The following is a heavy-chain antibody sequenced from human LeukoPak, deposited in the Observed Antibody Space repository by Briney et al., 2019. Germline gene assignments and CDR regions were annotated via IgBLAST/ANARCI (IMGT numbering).Heavy chain of an antibody. Sequence: SVKVSCKASGGTFSSYAISWVRQAPGQGLEWMGGMIPIFGTANYAQKFQGRVTITTDESTSTAYMELSSLRSEDTAVYYCARAALWDKRYSYGPSQYYYYYMDVWGKGTTVTVSS. CDR3: ARAALWDKRYSYGPSQYYYYYMDV. J-gene: IGHJ6*03. CDR2: MIPIFGTA. D-gene: IGHD5-18*01. CDR1: GGTFSSYA. V-gene: IGHV1-69*05.